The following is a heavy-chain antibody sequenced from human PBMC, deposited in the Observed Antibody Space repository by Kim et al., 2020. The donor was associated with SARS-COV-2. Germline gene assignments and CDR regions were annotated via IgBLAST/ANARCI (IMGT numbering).Heavy chain of an antibody. D-gene: IGHD3-10*01. CDR2: ISASAGNT. J-gene: IGHJ6*02. CDR1: GFTFNKYA. Sequence: GGSLRLSCEASGFTFNKYAMNWVRQTPGKGLEWVSGISASAGNTDYADSVKGRFTISRDYSKNMVYLQMNSLRAEDTAVYFCAKSTYDAGSYPVNYYYYYGVEVWGRGTTVAVSS. V-gene: IGHV3-23*01. CDR3: AKSTYDAGSYPVNYYYYYGVEV.